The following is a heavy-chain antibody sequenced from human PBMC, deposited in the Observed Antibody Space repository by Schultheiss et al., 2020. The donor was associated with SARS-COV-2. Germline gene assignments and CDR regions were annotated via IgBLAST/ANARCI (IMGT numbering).Heavy chain of an antibody. J-gene: IGHJ4*02. V-gene: IGHV1-2*02. CDR1: GYTFTGYY. CDR3: ARDRGRITMVRGVIADY. D-gene: IGHD3-10*01. Sequence: ASVKVSCKASGYTFTGYYMHWVRQASGQGLEWMGWINPNSGGTNYAQKFQGRVTMTRDTSISTAYMELSRLRSDDTAVYYCARDRGRITMVRGVIADYWGQGTLVTVSS. CDR2: INPNSGGT.